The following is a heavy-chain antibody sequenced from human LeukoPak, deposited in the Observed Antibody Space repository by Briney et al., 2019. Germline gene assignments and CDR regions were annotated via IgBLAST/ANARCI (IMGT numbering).Heavy chain of an antibody. Sequence: GGSLRLSCAASGFTVSSNYMSWVRQAPGKGLERVSVIYSGGSTYYADSVKGRFTISRDNSKNTLYLQMNSLRAEDTAVYYCARERLGYLGPDAFDIWGQGTMVTVSS. CDR2: IYSGGST. V-gene: IGHV3-66*01. J-gene: IGHJ3*02. CDR3: ARERLGYLGPDAFDI. D-gene: IGHD5-18*01. CDR1: GFTVSSNY.